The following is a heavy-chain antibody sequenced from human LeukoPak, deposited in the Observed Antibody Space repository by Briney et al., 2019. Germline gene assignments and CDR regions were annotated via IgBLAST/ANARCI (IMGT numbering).Heavy chain of an antibody. J-gene: IGHJ6*02. D-gene: IGHD2-8*01. CDR1: GFTFSSYS. CDR2: ISSSSSTI. CDR3: ARENGQAYYYYYYGMDV. Sequence: GGSLRLSCAASGFTFSSYSMNWVRQAPRKGLEWVSYISSSSSTIYYADSVKGRFTISRDNAKNSLYLQMNSLRAEDTAVYYRARENGQAYYYYYYGMDVWGQGTTVTVSS. V-gene: IGHV3-48*01.